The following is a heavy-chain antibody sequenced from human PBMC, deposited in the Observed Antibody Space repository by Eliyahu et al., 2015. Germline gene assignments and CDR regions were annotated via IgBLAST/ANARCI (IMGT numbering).Heavy chain of an antibody. CDR3: ARGGEEMATITHAFDI. CDR2: INHSGST. J-gene: IGHJ3*02. D-gene: IGHD5-24*01. Sequence: QVQLQQWGAGLLKPSXXLSLTCAVYGGSFSXYYWSWIRQPPGKGLEWIGEINHSGSTNYNPSLKSRVTISVDTSKNQFSLKLSSVTAADTAVYYCARGGEEMATITHAFDIWGQGTMVTVSS. V-gene: IGHV4-34*01. CDR1: GGSFSXYY.